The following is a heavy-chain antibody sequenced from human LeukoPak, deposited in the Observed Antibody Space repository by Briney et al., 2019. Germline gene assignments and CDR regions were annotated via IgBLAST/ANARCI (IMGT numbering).Heavy chain of an antibody. CDR3: ARGGSYTEYYFDY. CDR2: ISSNGGST. D-gene: IGHD1-26*01. J-gene: IGHJ4*02. V-gene: IGHV3-64*01. Sequence: PGGSLRLSCAASGFTFSSYAMHWVRQAPGKGLEYVSSISSNGGSTYYANSVKGRFTISRDNSKNTLYLQMGSLRAEDMDVYYCARGGSYTEYYFDYWGQGTLVTVSS. CDR1: GFTFSSYA.